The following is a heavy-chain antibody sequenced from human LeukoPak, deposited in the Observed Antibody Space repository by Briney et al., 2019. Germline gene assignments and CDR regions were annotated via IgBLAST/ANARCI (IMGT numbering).Heavy chain of an antibody. CDR3: ARRYNWNYGWFDP. CDR2: IYYSGST. D-gene: IGHD1-7*01. CDR1: GGSFSGYY. Sequence: SETLSLTCAVYGGSFSGYYWSWIRQPPGKGLEWIGYIYYSGSTNYNPSLKSRVTISVDTSKNQFSLKLSSVTAADTAVYYCARRYNWNYGWFDPWGQGTLVTVSS. J-gene: IGHJ5*02. V-gene: IGHV4-59*01.